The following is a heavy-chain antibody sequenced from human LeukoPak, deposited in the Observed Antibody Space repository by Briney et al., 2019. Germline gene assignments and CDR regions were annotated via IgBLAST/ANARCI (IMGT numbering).Heavy chain of an antibody. CDR2: ISGSGGST. J-gene: IGHJ4*01. V-gene: IGHV3-23*01. D-gene: IGHD4-17*01. Sequence: GGSLRLSCAASGFTFSSYAMSWVRQAPGKGLEWVSAISGSGGSTYYADSVKGRFTISRDNSKNTLYLQMNSLRAEDTAVYYCAKYGDDRDASAYFDYWGHGTLVTASS. CDR1: GFTFSSYA. CDR3: AKYGDDRDASAYFDY.